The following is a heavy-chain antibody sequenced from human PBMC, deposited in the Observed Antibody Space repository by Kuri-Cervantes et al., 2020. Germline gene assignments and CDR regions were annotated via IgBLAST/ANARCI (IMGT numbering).Heavy chain of an antibody. CDR2: ISGRGNII. V-gene: IGHV3-11*04. J-gene: IGHJ4*02. CDR3: VRVGIPAAGRIWYDY. Sequence: LSLTCAASGFTFSDHYMNWIRQAPGKGLEWVSYISGRGNIIYYADSVKGRFTIARDNAQRSLYLEMNSLRAEDTAVYYCVRVGIPAAGRIWYDYWGQGTLVTVSS. CDR1: GFTFSDHY. D-gene: IGHD6-13*01.